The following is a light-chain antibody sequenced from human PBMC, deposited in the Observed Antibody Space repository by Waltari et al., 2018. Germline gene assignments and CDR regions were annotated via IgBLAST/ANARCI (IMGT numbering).Light chain of an antibody. V-gene: IGKV4-1*01. J-gene: IGKJ1*01. CDR1: RSVLYSSTTKTY. CDR2: WSS. Sequence: DIVMTQSPDSLAVSLGARATLTCTTSRSVLYSSTTKTYFAWSQQKPGQPPRLLIYWSSTRESGVPDRLSGSGSGTDFTLTISSLQAEDVALYYCQQYYSTPQAFGQGTKMEI. CDR3: QQYYSTPQA.